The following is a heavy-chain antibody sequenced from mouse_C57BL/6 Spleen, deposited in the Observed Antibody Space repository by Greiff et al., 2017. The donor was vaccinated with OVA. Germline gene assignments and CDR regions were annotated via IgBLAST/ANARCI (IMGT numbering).Heavy chain of an antibody. J-gene: IGHJ2*01. D-gene: IGHD4-1*01. Sequence: QVQLKESGPGLVQPSQSLSIPCTVSGFSLPSYGVHWVRQPPGKGLEWLGVIWSGGSTDYNAAFISRLSISKDNSKSQVFFKMNSLQADDTAIYYCAKGGLGSGYFDYWGQGTTLTVSS. CDR3: AKGGLGSGYFDY. V-gene: IGHV2-4*01. CDR2: IWSGGST. CDR1: GFSLPSYG.